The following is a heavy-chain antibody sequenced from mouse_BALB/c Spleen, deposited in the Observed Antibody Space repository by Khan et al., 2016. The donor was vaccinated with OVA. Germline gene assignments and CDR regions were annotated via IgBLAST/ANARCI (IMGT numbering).Heavy chain of an antibody. Sequence: EVQLQESGPGLVKPSQSLSLTCTVTGYSITSGYAWNWIRQFPGNKLEWMGYISYSGVTSYTPSLKSRISITRDTSKNQFFLQLNSVTTEDTATYYCARGNYYGYDMDYWGQGTTVTVSS. CDR1: GYSITSGYA. D-gene: IGHD1-2*01. CDR2: ISYSGVT. V-gene: IGHV3-2*02. J-gene: IGHJ4*01. CDR3: ARGNYYGYDMDY.